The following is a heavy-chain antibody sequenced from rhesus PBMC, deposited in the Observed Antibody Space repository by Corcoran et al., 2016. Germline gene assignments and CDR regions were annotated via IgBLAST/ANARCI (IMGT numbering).Heavy chain of an antibody. CDR3: ARARVGSTHDY. Sequence: QLQLQEPGPGPGKPAETLSVTCVVSGGSISSSHWSWIRQAPGKELEWIGYIYGSGSSTNYNPSLKSRVTLSVDTSKNQLSLKLSSVTAADTAVYYCARARVGSTHDYWGQGVLVTVSS. CDR1: GGSISSSH. D-gene: IGHD1-44*01. V-gene: IGHV4-169*01. J-gene: IGHJ4*01. CDR2: IYGSGSST.